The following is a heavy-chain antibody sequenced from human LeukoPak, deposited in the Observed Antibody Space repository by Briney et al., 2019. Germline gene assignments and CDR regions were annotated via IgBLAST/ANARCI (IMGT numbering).Heavy chain of an antibody. CDR1: GFTVSSNE. CDR3: AKAPVTSCRGAFCYPFDY. V-gene: IGHV3-23*01. CDR2: MSSSDDGR. D-gene: IGHD2-15*01. Sequence: PGGSLRLSCAASGFTVSSNEMSWVRQAPGKGLEWVSAMSSSDDGRYYAASVRGRFTISRDTSRSTLYLQMNSLRAEDAAVYYCAKAPVTSCRGAFCYPFDYWGQGTLVTVSS. J-gene: IGHJ4*02.